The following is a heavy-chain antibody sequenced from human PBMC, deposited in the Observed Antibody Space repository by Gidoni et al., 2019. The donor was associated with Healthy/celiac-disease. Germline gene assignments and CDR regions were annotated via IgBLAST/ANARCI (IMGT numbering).Heavy chain of an antibody. CDR3: ARDRGGIAAAVYYFDY. CDR1: GFTFSSYS. CDR2: ISSSSSTI. Sequence: EVQLVESGGGLVQPGGSLRLSCAASGFTFSSYSMNWVRQAPGKGLEWVSYISSSSSTIYYADSVKGRFTISRDNAKNSLYLQMNSLRAEDTAVYYCARDRGGIAAAVYYFDYWGQGTLVTVSS. D-gene: IGHD6-13*01. J-gene: IGHJ4*02. V-gene: IGHV3-48*01.